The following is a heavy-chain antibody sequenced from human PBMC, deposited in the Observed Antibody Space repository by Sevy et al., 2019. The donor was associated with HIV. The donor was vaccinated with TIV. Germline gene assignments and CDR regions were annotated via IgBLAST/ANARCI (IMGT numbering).Heavy chain of an antibody. J-gene: IGHJ4*02. CDR1: GGSISSYF. V-gene: IGHV4-59*01. D-gene: IGHD1-1*01. CDR3: ARGSTTRPRVLDY. Sequence: SESLSLTCSVSGGSISSYFWTWVRQSPGKGLEWIGNIYFTGNTDYSPSLKSRVTLLLDTSKSQFSLTLKSVTAADTAIYFCARGSTTRPRVLDYWGQGTLVTVSS. CDR2: IYFTGNT.